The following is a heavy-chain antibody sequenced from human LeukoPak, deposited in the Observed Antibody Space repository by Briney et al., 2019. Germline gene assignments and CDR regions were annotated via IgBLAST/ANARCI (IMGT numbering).Heavy chain of an antibody. V-gene: IGHV4-34*01. J-gene: IGHJ3*02. Sequence: SETLSLTCAVSGGSFSGYYWSWIRQPPGKGLEWIGEINHSGSTNYNPSLKSRVTISVDTSKNQFSLKLSSVTAADTAVYYCARYSMGYGSGSSDAFDIWGQGTMVTVSS. CDR3: ARYSMGYGSGSSDAFDI. D-gene: IGHD3-10*01. CDR1: GGSFSGYY. CDR2: INHSGST.